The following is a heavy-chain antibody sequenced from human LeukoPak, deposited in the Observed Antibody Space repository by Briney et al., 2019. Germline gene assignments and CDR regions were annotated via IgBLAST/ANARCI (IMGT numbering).Heavy chain of an antibody. J-gene: IGHJ4*02. CDR1: GYTFTSYG. Sequence: ASVKVSCKASGYTFTSYGISWVRQAPGQGLEWMGWISAYNGNTNYAQKLQGRVTMTTDTSISTAYMELSSLRSEDTAVYYCARGDSYDVLRYFDWLLLFDYWGQGTLVTVSS. CDR3: ARGDSYDVLRYFDWLLLFDY. CDR2: ISAYNGNT. V-gene: IGHV1-18*01. D-gene: IGHD3-9*01.